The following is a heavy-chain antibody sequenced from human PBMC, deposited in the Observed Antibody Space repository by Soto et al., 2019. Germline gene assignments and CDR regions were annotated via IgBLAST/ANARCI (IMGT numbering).Heavy chain of an antibody. J-gene: IGHJ4*02. CDR2: INHSGST. CDR3: ARGRRQGNRSMLSLCYDY. Sequence: PSETLSLTCAVYGGSFSGYYWSWIRQPPGKGLEWIGEINHSGSTNYNPSLKSRVTISVDTSKNQFSLKLSSVTAADTAVYYCARGRRQGNRSMLSLCYDYWGQGTLVTVSS. D-gene: IGHD2-8*01. V-gene: IGHV4-34*01. CDR1: GGSFSGYY.